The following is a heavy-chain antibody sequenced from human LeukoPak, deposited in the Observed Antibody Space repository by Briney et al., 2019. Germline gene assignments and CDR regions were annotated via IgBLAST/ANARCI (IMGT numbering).Heavy chain of an antibody. J-gene: IGHJ6*03. D-gene: IGHD2-2*01. CDR3: ARYCSSSRCLYYYHMDV. Sequence: PGGSLRLSCAASGFTFSSYIMNWVRQAPGKGLEGVSSISSSNTYIYYADSVKGRFTISRDNAKNSLYLQMNSLRAEDTAVYYCARYCSSSRCLYYYHMDVWGKGTTVTVSS. V-gene: IGHV3-21*01. CDR2: ISSSNTYI. CDR1: GFTFSSYI.